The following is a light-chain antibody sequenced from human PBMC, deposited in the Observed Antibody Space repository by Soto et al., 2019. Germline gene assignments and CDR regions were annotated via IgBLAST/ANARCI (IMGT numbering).Light chain of an antibody. J-gene: IGLJ7*01. CDR3: RSYVHSRSFV. V-gene: IGLV2-23*02. CDR1: SSDIGAYTL. Sequence: QSALTQPASVSGSPGQSITISYTGTSSDIGAYTLVSWYQQYPGKAPRLIIYEVSKRPSGISNRFSASKSDNTASLTISGLRAEDEALYHCRSYVHSRSFVFGGGTQLTVL. CDR2: EVS.